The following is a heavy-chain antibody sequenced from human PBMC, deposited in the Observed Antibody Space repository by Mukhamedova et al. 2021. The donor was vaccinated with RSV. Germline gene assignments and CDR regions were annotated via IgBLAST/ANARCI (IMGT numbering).Heavy chain of an antibody. J-gene: IGHJ6*03. D-gene: IGHD5-24*01. CDR3: ARVERPYYYYYMDV. CDR2: IIPIFGTA. Sequence: SWVRQAPGQGLEWMGRIIPIFGTANYAQKFQGRVTITADESTSTAYMELSSLRSEDTAVYYFARVERPYYYYYMDVWGKGTTVT. V-gene: IGHV1-69*15.